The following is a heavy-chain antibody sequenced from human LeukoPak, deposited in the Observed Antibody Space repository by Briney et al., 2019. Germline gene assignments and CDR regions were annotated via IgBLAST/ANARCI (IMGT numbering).Heavy chain of an antibody. CDR3: AKPGVPNGDYWYFDV. V-gene: IGHV4-4*07. CDR2: IYTSGST. J-gene: IGHJ2*01. CDR1: GGSISSYY. Sequence: SETLSLTCTVSGGSISSYYWSWIRQPAGKGLEWIGRIYTSGSTNYKPSLKSRVTMSVDTSKNQFSLKLSSVTAADTAIYYCAKPGVPNGDYWYFDVWGRGTLVTVSS. D-gene: IGHD4-17*01.